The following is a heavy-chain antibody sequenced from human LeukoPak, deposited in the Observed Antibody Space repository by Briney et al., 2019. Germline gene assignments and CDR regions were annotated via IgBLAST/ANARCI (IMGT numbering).Heavy chain of an antibody. V-gene: IGHV3-23*01. Sequence: SGGSLRLSCAASGFTFSSYAMSWVRQAPGKGLEWVSAISGSGGSTYYADSVKGRFTISRDNSKNTLYLQMNSLRAEGTAVYYCAKVVYGGGDCYSAAFDIWGQGTMVTVSS. CDR1: GFTFSSYA. D-gene: IGHD2-21*01. CDR3: AKVVYGGGDCYSAAFDI. CDR2: ISGSGGST. J-gene: IGHJ3*02.